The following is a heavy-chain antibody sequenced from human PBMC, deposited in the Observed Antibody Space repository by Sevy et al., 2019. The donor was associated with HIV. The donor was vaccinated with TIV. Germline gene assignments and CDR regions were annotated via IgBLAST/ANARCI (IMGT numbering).Heavy chain of an antibody. Sequence: SETLSLTCTVSGGSVSSSGYYWGWIRQPPGKGLEWIGNVYYSGSADYNPSLKSRATISVDTSKNQFSLKVKSVTAADTAVYYCARQGGIVDRAFDFWDQGTLVTVSS. CDR3: ARQGGIVDRAFDF. D-gene: IGHD2-21*01. V-gene: IGHV4-39*01. J-gene: IGHJ4*02. CDR2: VYYSGSA. CDR1: GGSVSSSGYY.